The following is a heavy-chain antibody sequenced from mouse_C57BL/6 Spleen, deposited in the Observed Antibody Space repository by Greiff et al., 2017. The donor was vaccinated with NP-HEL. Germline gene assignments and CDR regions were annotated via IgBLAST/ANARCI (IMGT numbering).Heavy chain of an antibody. CDR3: TRHGYYYYFDY. D-gene: IGHD2-3*01. Sequence: QVQLQQSGAELVRPGASVTLSCKASGYTFTDYEMHWVKQTPVHGLEWIGAIDPETGGTAYNQKFKGKAILTADKSSSTAYMELRSLTSEDSAVYYCTRHGYYYYFDYWGQGTTLTVSS. V-gene: IGHV1-15*01. J-gene: IGHJ2*01. CDR2: IDPETGGT. CDR1: GYTFTDYE.